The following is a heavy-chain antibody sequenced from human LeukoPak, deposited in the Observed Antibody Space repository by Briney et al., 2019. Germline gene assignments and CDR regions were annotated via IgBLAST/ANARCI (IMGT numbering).Heavy chain of an antibody. Sequence: GGSLRLSCAASGFTFSTYSMNWVRQAPGKGLEWVSAISGSSTYISYADSVKGRFTISRDNAENSLYLQMNSLRAEDTALYYCARDRANDYFDYWGQGTLVTVSS. CDR1: GFTFSTYS. J-gene: IGHJ4*02. D-gene: IGHD3-10*01. V-gene: IGHV3-21*01. CDR2: ISGSSTYI. CDR3: ARDRANDYFDY.